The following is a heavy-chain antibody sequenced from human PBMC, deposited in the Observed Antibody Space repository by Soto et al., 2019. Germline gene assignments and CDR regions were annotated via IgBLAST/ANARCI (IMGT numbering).Heavy chain of an antibody. Sequence: GGSVRLSCAASGFTFSSYSMNWVRQAPGKGLEWVSYISSSSSTIYYADSVKGRFTISRDNAKNSLYLQMNSLRAEDTAVYYCARMTLWGGHDAFDIWGQGTMVTVSS. CDR2: ISSSSSTI. D-gene: IGHD2-21*01. CDR1: GFTFSSYS. V-gene: IGHV3-48*01. CDR3: ARMTLWGGHDAFDI. J-gene: IGHJ3*02.